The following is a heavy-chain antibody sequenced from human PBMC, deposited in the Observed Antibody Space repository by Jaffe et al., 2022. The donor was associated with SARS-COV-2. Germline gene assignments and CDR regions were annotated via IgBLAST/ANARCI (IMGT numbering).Heavy chain of an antibody. Sequence: EAQLVESGGGLVQPGRSLRLSCAASGFTFDDYAMHWVRQVPGKGLEWVSGISWNSGTIAYADSVKGRFTISRDNAKKSLYMEMNSLRPEDTALYYCAGDGDYMDVWGTGTTVTVSS. CDR1: GFTFDDYA. V-gene: IGHV3-9*01. CDR2: ISWNSGTI. CDR3: AGDGDYMDV. J-gene: IGHJ6*03.